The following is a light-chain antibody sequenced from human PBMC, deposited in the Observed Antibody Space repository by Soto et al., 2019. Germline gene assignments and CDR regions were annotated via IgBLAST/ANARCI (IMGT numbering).Light chain of an antibody. V-gene: IGLV2-11*01. J-gene: IGLJ1*01. Sequence: QSALTQPRSVSGSAGQSVTISCTGTSSDVGGYNYVSWYQQHPGKAPKLMIYDVSKRPSGVPDRFSGSKSGNTASLTISGLQAEDEADYYCCSYAGSYVFGTGTKVTVL. CDR1: SSDVGGYNY. CDR3: CSYAGSYV. CDR2: DVS.